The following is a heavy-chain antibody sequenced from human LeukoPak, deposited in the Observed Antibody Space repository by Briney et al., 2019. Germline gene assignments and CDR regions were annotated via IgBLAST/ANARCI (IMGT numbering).Heavy chain of an antibody. CDR3: AREGYLAAAGTVVAFDI. D-gene: IGHD6-13*01. CDR1: GYTFTSYG. V-gene: IGHV1-18*01. CDR2: ISAYNGNT. Sequence: ASVKVSCKASGYTFTSYGISWVRQAPGQGLEWMGWISAYNGNTNYAQKLQGRVTMTRDTSISTAYMELSRLRSDDTAVYYCAREGYLAAAGTVVAFDIWGQGTMVTVSS. J-gene: IGHJ3*02.